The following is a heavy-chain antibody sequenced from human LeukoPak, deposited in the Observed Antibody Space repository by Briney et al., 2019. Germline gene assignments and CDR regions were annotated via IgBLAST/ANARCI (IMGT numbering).Heavy chain of an antibody. CDR3: ARQIVVVPAALYWFDP. J-gene: IGHJ5*02. CDR1: GGSISSYY. Sequence: SETLSLTCTVSGGSISSYYWNWIRQPPGKGLEWIGYIYYSGSNNYNPSLKSRVTISVDTSKNQFSLKLSSVAAADTAVSYCARQIVVVPAALYWFDPWGQGTLVTVSS. CDR2: IYYSGSN. V-gene: IGHV4-59*08. D-gene: IGHD2-15*01.